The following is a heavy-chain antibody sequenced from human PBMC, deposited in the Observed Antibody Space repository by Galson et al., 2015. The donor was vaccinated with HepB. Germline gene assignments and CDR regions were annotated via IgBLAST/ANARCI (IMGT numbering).Heavy chain of an antibody. CDR3: AIYDFWSGYQPPSTDY. D-gene: IGHD3-3*01. V-gene: IGHV1-2*02. Sequence: SVKVSCKASGYTFTGYYMHWVRQAPGQGLEWMGWINPNSGGTNYAQKFQGRVTMTRDTSISTAYMELSRLRSDDTAVYYCAIYDFWSGYQPPSTDYWGQGTLVTVSS. J-gene: IGHJ4*02. CDR1: GYTFTGYY. CDR2: INPNSGGT.